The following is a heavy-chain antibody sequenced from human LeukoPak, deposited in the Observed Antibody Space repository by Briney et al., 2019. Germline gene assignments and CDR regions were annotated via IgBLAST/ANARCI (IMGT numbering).Heavy chain of an antibody. CDR2: IIPIFGIA. J-gene: IGHJ4*02. D-gene: IGHD3-22*01. Sequence: GSSVKVSCKASGGTFSSFAISWVRQAPGQGLEWMGGIIPIFGIANYAQKFQGRVTITADKSTSTAYMELSSLRSEDTAVYYCASPRNYYYSTDGEGYWGQGTLVTVSS. CDR1: GGTFSSFA. CDR3: ASPRNYYYSTDGEGY. V-gene: IGHV1-69*17.